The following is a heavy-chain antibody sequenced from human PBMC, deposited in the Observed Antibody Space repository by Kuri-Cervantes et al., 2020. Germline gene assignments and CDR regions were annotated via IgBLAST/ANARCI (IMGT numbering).Heavy chain of an antibody. D-gene: IGHD6-13*01. CDR1: GFTFSSYA. CDR3: ARDWHSSSWYPDYYYYYGMDV. J-gene: IGHJ6*02. CDR2: ISYDGSNK. V-gene: IGHV3-30-3*01. Sequence: GESLKISCAASGFTFSSYAMHWVRQAPGKGLEWVAVISYDGSNKYYADSVKGRSTISRDNSKNTLYLQMNSLRAEDTAVYYCARDWHSSSWYPDYYYYYGMDVWGQGTTVTVSS.